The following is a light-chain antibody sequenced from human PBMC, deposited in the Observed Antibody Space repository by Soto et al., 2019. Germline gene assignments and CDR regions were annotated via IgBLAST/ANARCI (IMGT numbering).Light chain of an antibody. CDR2: EVS. J-gene: IGLJ1*01. V-gene: IGLV2-14*01. CDR1: SSDVGGYNY. Sequence: QSVLTQPASVSGSPGQSITISCTGTSSDVGGYNYVSWYQQHPGKAPKLMIYEVSNRPSEVSNRFSGSKSGNTASLTISGLQAEDEADYYCSSYTSSSRPFVFGTGTKVTVL. CDR3: SSYTSSSRPFV.